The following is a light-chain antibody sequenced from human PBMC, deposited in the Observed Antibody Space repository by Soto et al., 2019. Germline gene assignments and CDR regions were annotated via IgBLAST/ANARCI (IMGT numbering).Light chain of an antibody. CDR2: DAS. J-gene: IGKJ1*01. V-gene: IGKV1-5*01. CDR1: QTIGSW. Sequence: DIQMTQSPSTLSASVGDRVTVTCRASQTIGSWLAWYQQKPGRAPKLLIFDASSLESGVPSRFSGNGSGTEFTLTISGLQPDDFASYYCQQYNSYWTFGQGTKVEIK. CDR3: QQYNSYWT.